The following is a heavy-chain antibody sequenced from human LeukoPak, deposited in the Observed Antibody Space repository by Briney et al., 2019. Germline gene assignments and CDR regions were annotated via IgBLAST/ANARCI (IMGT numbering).Heavy chain of an antibody. CDR3: ASSAPQGLVIRVYAMDV. J-gene: IGHJ6*03. CDR1: GYTFTGYY. CDR2: INPNSGGT. D-gene: IGHD3/OR15-3a*01. Sequence: ASVKVSCKASGYTFTGYYMHWVQQAPGQGLEWMGWINPNSGGTNYAQKFQGRVTMTRDTSISTAYMELSRLRSDDTAVYYCASSAPQGLVIRVYAMDVWGKGTTVTVSS. V-gene: IGHV1-2*02.